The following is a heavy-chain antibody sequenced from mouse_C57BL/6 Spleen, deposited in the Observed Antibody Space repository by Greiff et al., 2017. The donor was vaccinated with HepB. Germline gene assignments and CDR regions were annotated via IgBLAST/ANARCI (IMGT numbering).Heavy chain of an antibody. J-gene: IGHJ2*01. CDR2: IYPGDGDT. CDR3: AREDGSSPYFDY. Sequence: QMQLKQSGAELVKPGASVKISCKASGYAFSSYWMNWVKQRPGKGLEWIGQIYPGDGDTNYNGKFKGKATLTADKSSSTAYMQLSSLTSEDSAVYFCAREDGSSPYFDYWGQGTTLTVSS. CDR1: GYAFSSYW. V-gene: IGHV1-80*01. D-gene: IGHD1-1*01.